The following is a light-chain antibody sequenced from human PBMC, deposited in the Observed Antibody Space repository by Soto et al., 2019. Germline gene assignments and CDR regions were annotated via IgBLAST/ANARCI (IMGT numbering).Light chain of an antibody. CDR3: QQSNNWPKT. Sequence: EIVMPQSPAALSVSPGETATLSCRASQSVSSSLAWYQQKPGQAPRLLISDASTRAAGLPARFSGSGSGTEFTLTISSLQSEDFAVYFCQQSNNWPKTFGQGTKV. CDR1: QSVSSS. V-gene: IGKV3-15*01. CDR2: DAS. J-gene: IGKJ1*01.